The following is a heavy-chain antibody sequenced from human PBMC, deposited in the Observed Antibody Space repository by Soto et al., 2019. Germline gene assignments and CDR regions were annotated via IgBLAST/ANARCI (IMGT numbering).Heavy chain of an antibody. J-gene: IGHJ6*02. CDR3: ASPLEMHQGYYYYGLDV. CDR2: INAGNGNT. CDR1: GYTFTSYA. V-gene: IGHV1-3*01. Sequence: ASVKVSCKASGYTFTSYAMHWVRQAPGQRFEWMGWINAGNGNTKYSQKFQGRVTITADESTSTAYMELSSLRSEDTAVYYCASPLEMHQGYYYYGLDVWGQGTTVTVSS.